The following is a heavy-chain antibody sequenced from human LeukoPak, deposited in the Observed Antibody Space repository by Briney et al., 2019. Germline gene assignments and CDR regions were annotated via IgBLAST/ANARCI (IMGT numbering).Heavy chain of an antibody. CDR2: IYHSGST. D-gene: IGHD4/OR15-4a*01. V-gene: IGHV4-38-2*02. CDR1: GYSISSGYY. Sequence: SETLSLTCTVSGYSISSGYYWGWIRQPPGKGLEWIGSIYHSGSTYYNPSLKSRVTISVDTSKNQFSLKLSSVTAADTAVYYCARHGVTMGPQDYWFDPWGQGTLVTVSS. J-gene: IGHJ5*02. CDR3: ARHGVTMGPQDYWFDP.